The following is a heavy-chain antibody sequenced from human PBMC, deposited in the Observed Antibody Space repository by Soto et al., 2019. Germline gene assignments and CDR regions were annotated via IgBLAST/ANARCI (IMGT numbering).Heavy chain of an antibody. CDR3: VRDRYSSSGWFDP. CDR1: GDSVSSNSAA. CDR2: TYYRSRFFS. D-gene: IGHD3-10*01. J-gene: IGHJ5*02. Sequence: PSQTLSLTCAIPGDSVSSNSAAWNWIRQSPSGGLEWLGRTYYRSRFFSDYAESVKSRIIINPDTSKNQFSLQLKSVTPEDTAVYYCVRDRYSSSGWFDPWGQGTPVTVSS. V-gene: IGHV6-1*01.